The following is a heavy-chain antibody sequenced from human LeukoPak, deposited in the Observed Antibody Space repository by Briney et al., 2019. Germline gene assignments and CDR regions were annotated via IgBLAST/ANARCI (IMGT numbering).Heavy chain of an antibody. Sequence: KTSETLSLTCAVSGGSISSSNWWSWVRQPPGKGLEWIGEIYHSGSTNYNPSLKSRVTISVDKSKNQFSLKLSSVTAADTAVYYCARIKGHDFWSGYLDYWGQGTLVTVSS. V-gene: IGHV4-4*02. CDR1: GGSISSSNW. CDR3: ARIKGHDFWSGYLDY. D-gene: IGHD3-3*01. J-gene: IGHJ4*02. CDR2: IYHSGST.